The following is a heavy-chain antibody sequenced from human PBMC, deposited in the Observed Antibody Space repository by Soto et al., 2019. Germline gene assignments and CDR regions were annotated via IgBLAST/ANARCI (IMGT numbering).Heavy chain of an antibody. D-gene: IGHD3-3*01. V-gene: IGHV3-23*01. CDR1: GFTFSSYA. CDR3: AKGTYDFWSGYYLEAPDV. Sequence: PGGSLRLSCAASGFTFSSYAMSWVRQAPGKGLEWASAISGSGGSTYYADSVKGRFTISRDNSKNTLYLQMNSLRAEDTAVYYCAKGTYDFWSGYYLEAPDVWGQGTTVTVSS. J-gene: IGHJ6*02. CDR2: ISGSGGST.